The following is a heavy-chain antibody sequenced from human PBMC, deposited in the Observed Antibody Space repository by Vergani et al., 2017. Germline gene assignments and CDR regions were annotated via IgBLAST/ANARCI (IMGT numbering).Heavy chain of an antibody. CDR3: ARDQGPGWFDP. J-gene: IGHJ5*02. V-gene: IGHV4-34*01. CDR1: GGSFSGYY. Sequence: QVQLQQWGAGLLKPSETLSLTCAVYGGSFSGYYWSWIRQPPGKGLEWIGEINHSGSTNYNPSLKSRVTISVDTSKNQFSLKLSSVTAADTAVYYCARDQGPGWFDPWGQGTLVTVSS. CDR2: INHSGST.